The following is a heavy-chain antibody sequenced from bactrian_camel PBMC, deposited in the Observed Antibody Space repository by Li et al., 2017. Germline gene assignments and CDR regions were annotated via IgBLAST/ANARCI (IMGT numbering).Heavy chain of an antibody. CDR1: GFTFTDYG. Sequence: VQLVESGGDVVNTGGSLRLSCAASGFTFTDYGMSWVRQAPGKGLEWVAVINSRGSAKYYADSVQGRATISRGNRQNAMYLQMNSLKTEDTAVYYCALGSSSQSTMTARGQGTQVTVS. D-gene: IGHD6*01. V-gene: IGHV3S40*01. CDR2: INSRGSAK. J-gene: IGHJ4*01.